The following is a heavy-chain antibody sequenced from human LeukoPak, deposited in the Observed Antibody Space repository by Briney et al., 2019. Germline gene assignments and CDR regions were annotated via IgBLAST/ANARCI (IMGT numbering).Heavy chain of an antibody. CDR2: ISGSGGST. CDR3: AKDLHDYVWGSYRSGLGAFDI. D-gene: IGHD3-16*02. V-gene: IGHV3-23*01. CDR1: GFTFSSYA. J-gene: IGHJ3*02. Sequence: GGSLRLSCAASGFTFSSYAMSWVRQAPGKGLEWVSAISGSGGSTYYADSVKGRFTISRDNSENTLYLQMNSLRAEDTAVYYCAKDLHDYVWGSYRSGLGAFDIWGQGTMVTVSS.